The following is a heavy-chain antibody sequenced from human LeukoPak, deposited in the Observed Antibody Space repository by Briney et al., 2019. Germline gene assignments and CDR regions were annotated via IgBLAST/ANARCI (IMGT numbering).Heavy chain of an antibody. D-gene: IGHD5-18*01. CDR2: IYPGDSDT. Sequence: GESLEISCKGSGYSFTSYWIGWVRQMPGKGLEWMGIIYPGDSDTRYSPSFQGQVTISADKSISTAYLQWSSLKASDTAMYYCARHGAGRYSYGRYYFDYWGQGTLVTVSP. CDR3: ARHGAGRYSYGRYYFDY. CDR1: GYSFTSYW. V-gene: IGHV5-51*01. J-gene: IGHJ4*02.